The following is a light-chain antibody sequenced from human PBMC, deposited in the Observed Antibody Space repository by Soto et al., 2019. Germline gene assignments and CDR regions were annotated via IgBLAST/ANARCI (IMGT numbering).Light chain of an antibody. Sequence: QSVLTQPASVSGSPGQSIAISCTGTSSDVGGYDYVSWYQQLPGKAPKLMIYDVNNRPSGVSNRFSGSKSGNTASLTISGLQAEYEADYYCRSYTSSSTHVFGTGTKVTVL. V-gene: IGLV2-14*03. CDR1: SSDVGGYDY. CDR2: DVN. J-gene: IGLJ1*01. CDR3: RSYTSSSTHV.